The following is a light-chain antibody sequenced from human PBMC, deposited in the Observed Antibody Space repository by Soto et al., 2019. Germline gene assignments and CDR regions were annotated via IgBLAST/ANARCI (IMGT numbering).Light chain of an antibody. CDR1: QSIGSW. J-gene: IGKJ1*01. CDR3: QQYNTYPWT. V-gene: IGKV1-5*03. Sequence: DIQMTQSPSTLAGSVGDRGIITFRASQSIGSWLAWYQQQPGKVPKLLIYTASTLQSGVPSRFSGSGSGAEFTLTISSLQPEDFAPYYCQQYNTYPWTFGQGAKVDIK. CDR2: TAS.